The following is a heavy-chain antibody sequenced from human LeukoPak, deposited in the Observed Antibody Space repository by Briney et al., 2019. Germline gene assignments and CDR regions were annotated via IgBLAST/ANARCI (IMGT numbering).Heavy chain of an antibody. D-gene: IGHD3-16*01. V-gene: IGHV4-59*01. CDR3: ARETSQKGAHYMDV. Sequence: SETLSLTCIVSGGSISNYYWSWIRQPPGKGLEWIAYINYSGSTNYNPSLKSRVTISVDTSKNHFSLTLSSVTAADTAVYYCARETSQKGAHYMDVWGKGTTVTISS. CDR2: INYSGST. J-gene: IGHJ6*03. CDR1: GGSISNYY.